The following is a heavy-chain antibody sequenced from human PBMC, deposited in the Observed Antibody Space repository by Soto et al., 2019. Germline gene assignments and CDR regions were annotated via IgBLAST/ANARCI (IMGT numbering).Heavy chain of an antibody. Sequence: QVQLVQSGAEVKKPGSSVKVSCEASGGSFTSYTFTWVRQSPGQGREWMGRILPIKGRADYALKLQNRGTITADRYTNPVYIELRGLRPEDTAIYYCAKSLLLVDNADLDGWGEWATVTVSS. CDR2: ILPIKGRA. D-gene: IGHD5-12*01. V-gene: IGHV1-69*02. CDR1: GGSFTSYT. CDR3: AKSLLLVDNADLDG. J-gene: IGHJ6*04.